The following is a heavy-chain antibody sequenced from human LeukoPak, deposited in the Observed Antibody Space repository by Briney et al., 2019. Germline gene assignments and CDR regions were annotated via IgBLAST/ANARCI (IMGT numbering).Heavy chain of an antibody. Sequence: SETLSLTCAVYGGSFSGYYWSWIRQPPGKGLEWIGEINHSGSTNYNPSLKSRVTISVDTSKNQFSLKLSSVTAADTAVYHCARGRKRIAAAGTNWFDPWGQGTLVTVSS. CDR3: ARGRKRIAAAGTNWFDP. D-gene: IGHD6-13*01. CDR1: GGSFSGYY. J-gene: IGHJ5*02. V-gene: IGHV4-34*01. CDR2: INHSGST.